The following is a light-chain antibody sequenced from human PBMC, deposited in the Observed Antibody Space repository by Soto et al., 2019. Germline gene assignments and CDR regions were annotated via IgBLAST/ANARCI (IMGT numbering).Light chain of an antibody. CDR3: SSYTSNSTHVV. J-gene: IGLJ2*01. CDR2: EVS. Sequence: QSVLTQPASVSGSPGQSITISCTGTSSDVGGYNYVSWYQQHPGKAPKLMIYEVSNRPSGVSNRFSGSKSGNTASLTISGLXXXXXXDYYCSSYTSNSTHVVFGGGTKLTVX. V-gene: IGLV2-14*01. CDR1: SSDVGGYNY.